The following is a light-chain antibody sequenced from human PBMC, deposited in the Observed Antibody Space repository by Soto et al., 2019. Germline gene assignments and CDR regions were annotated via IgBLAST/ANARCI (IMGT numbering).Light chain of an antibody. J-gene: IGKJ5*01. CDR2: GTS. CDR1: QSVAGN. Sequence: EIVMTQSPATLSASPGERATLSCRASQSVAGNLAWYQQMPGQAPRLLIYGTSTRATGIPARFSGSGTGTEFTLTISSLQSEDFAVYFCQQYNNWPITFGQGTRLEIK. CDR3: QQYNNWPIT. V-gene: IGKV3D-15*01.